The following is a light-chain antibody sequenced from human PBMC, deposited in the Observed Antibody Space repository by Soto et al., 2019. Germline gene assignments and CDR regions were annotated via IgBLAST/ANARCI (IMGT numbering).Light chain of an antibody. CDR2: EVT. CDR1: SSDVGGYNY. CDR3: GSYTSSSTYV. Sequence: SALTQPASVSGSPGQSITISCTGTSSDVGGYNYVSWYQQHPGKAPKVMIYEVTNRPSGVSNRFSGSKSGNTASLTISGLQAEDEAAYYCGSYTSSSTYVFGTGTKVTVL. J-gene: IGLJ1*01. V-gene: IGLV2-14*03.